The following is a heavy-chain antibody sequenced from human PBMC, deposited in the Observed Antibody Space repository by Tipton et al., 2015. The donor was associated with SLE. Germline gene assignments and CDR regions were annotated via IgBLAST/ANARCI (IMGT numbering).Heavy chain of an antibody. J-gene: IGHJ5*02. Sequence: SLRLSCSASGFNFNSFSIHWVRQAPGKGLEYVSGISTNGGRTYYADSVNDRFTIYRDNSKNTLFLQMSSLRVEDTAVYYCALSWSSDWHNWFDPWGQGTLVTVSS. V-gene: IGHV3-64D*08. CDR2: ISTNGGRT. D-gene: IGHD6-25*01. CDR3: ALSWSSDWHNWFDP. CDR1: GFNFNSFS.